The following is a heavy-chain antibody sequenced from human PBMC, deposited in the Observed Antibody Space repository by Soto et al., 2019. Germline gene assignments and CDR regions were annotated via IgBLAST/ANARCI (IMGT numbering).Heavy chain of an antibody. CDR2: IYYSGST. CDR3: ARDGYYYDSSGYQRVYYFDY. J-gene: IGHJ4*02. V-gene: IGHV4-59*01. Sequence: PSETLSLTCTVSGGSISSYYWSWIRQPPGKGLEWIGYIYYSGSTNYNPSLKSRVTISVDTSKNQFSLKLSSVTAVDTAVYYCARDGYYYDSSGYQRVYYFDYWGQGTLVTVS. CDR1: GGSISSYY. D-gene: IGHD3-22*01.